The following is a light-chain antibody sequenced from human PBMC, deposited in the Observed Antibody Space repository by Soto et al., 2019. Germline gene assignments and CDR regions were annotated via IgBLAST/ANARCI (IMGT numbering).Light chain of an antibody. CDR2: DAS. J-gene: IGKJ1*01. Sequence: IQMTHSTLPPSASVGDRVTIPFRASQSVSNWLAWYQQKPGKAPNLLIYDASSLESGVPSRFGGSGSGTEFTLTISSLQPDDFATYSCQQYTPNSRTFGQGTKVDI. CDR3: QQYTPNSRT. V-gene: IGKV1-5*01. CDR1: QSVSNW.